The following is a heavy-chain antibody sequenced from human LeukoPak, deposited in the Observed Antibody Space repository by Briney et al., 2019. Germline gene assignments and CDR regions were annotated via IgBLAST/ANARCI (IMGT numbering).Heavy chain of an antibody. CDR1: GFTFRSSG. V-gene: IGHV3-30*18. J-gene: IGHJ6*02. CDR2: VSYDGRNK. Sequence: GGSLRLSCAASGFTFRSSGMHWVRQAPGKGLEWVAVVSYDGRNKYYADSVKGRFTISRDNSKNTLYMQMNSLRAEDTAVYYCAKDYGYYSSYYYGMDVWGQGITVTVSS. D-gene: IGHD4-11*01. CDR3: AKDYGYYSSYYYGMDV.